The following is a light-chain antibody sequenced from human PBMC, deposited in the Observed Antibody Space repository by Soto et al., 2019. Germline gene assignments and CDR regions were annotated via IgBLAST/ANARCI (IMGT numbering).Light chain of an antibody. CDR1: QSISSW. Sequence: EIQMTQSPSTLSASVGDRVTITCRASQSISSWLAWYQQKPGKAPKLLIYDASSLESGVPSRFSGSGSGTEFTLTISSLQPDDFATYYCQQYNSYPLTFGQGTKLEIK. CDR3: QQYNSYPLT. J-gene: IGKJ2*01. V-gene: IGKV1-5*01. CDR2: DAS.